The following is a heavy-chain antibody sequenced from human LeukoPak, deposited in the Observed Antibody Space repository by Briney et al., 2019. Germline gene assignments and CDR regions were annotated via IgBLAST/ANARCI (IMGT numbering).Heavy chain of an antibody. Sequence: GGSLRPSCAASGFSFTTYRMHWVRQAPGKGLEWVSSISSSGSLIKYADSLRGRFTISRDNAKNSVYLQMNSLTGEDTAVYYCARMPSYSNYAFYFMDVWGKGTTVTVSS. D-gene: IGHD4-11*01. J-gene: IGHJ6*03. V-gene: IGHV3-21*01. CDR3: ARMPSYSNYAFYFMDV. CDR1: GFSFTTYR. CDR2: ISSSGSLI.